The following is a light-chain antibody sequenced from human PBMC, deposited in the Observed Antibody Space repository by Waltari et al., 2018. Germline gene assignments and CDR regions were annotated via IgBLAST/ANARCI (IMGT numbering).Light chain of an antibody. CDR2: QAS. CDR1: KLGDKY. Sequence: SYELPQPPSVSVSPGQTASITCSGDKLGDKYDRWYQQKPGQSPVLVSYQASKRPSGIPGRFSGSTSGNTATLTISGTQAMDEADYYCQAWDSSTVVFGGGTKLTVL. V-gene: IGLV3-1*01. CDR3: QAWDSSTVV. J-gene: IGLJ2*01.